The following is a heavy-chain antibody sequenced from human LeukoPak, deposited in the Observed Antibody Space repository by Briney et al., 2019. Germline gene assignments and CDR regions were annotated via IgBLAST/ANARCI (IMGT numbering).Heavy chain of an antibody. CDR2: ITGSGGST. CDR3: AKEFGYYDNMAYYGWGWRDP. CDR1: GFTFSRYA. V-gene: IGHV3-23*01. Sequence: GRSLRLSCAASGFTFSRYAMSWVRQAPGKGLQWVSSITGSGGSTYYADSVKGRFTISRDNSKNTLNLQLNDLRVEHTGVYYCAKEFGYYDNMAYYGWGWRDPWGQGNLVTVSS. D-gene: IGHD3-22*01. J-gene: IGHJ5*02.